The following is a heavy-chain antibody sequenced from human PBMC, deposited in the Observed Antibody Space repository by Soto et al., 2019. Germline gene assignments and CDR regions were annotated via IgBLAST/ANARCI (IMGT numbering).Heavy chain of an antibody. D-gene: IGHD6-6*01. CDR3: ASGIAARHASGDYYYYYGMDV. CDR1: GYSFTSYW. Sequence: TGESLKISCKGSGYSFTSYWISWVRQMPGKGLEWMGRIDPSDSYTNYSPSFQGHVTISADKSISTAYLQWSSLKASDTAMYYCASGIAARHASGDYYYYYGMDVWGQGTTVPVSS. J-gene: IGHJ6*02. CDR2: IDPSDSYT. V-gene: IGHV5-10-1*01.